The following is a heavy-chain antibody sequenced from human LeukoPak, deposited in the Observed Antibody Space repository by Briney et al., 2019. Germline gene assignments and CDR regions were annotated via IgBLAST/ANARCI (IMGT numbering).Heavy chain of an antibody. CDR3: ANMRIEWYVNYALDF. J-gene: IGHJ3*01. CDR1: GFTFTSYA. V-gene: IGHV3-21*01. Sequence: GGSLRLSCAASGFTFTSYAMSWGRHAPGKGLEWVSCISSSGGYIDYADSVKGRFTVSRDNAKNSLYLQMNNLRGADTAIYYCANMRIEWYVNYALDFWGQGTMVTVSS. D-gene: IGHD1-7*01. CDR2: ISSSGGYI.